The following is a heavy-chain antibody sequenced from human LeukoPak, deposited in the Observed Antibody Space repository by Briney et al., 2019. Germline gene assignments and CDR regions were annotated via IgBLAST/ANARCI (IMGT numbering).Heavy chain of an antibody. CDR1: GGSFSGYY. CDR3: ARLGIVVVPAAISGMDV. J-gene: IGHJ6*04. D-gene: IGHD2-2*02. Sequence: SETLSLTCAVYGGSFSGYYWSWIRQPPGKGLEWIGEINHSGSTNYNPSLKSRVTISVDTPKNQFSLKLSSVTVADTAVYYCARLGIVVVPAAISGMDVWGKGTTVTVSS. CDR2: INHSGST. V-gene: IGHV4-34*01.